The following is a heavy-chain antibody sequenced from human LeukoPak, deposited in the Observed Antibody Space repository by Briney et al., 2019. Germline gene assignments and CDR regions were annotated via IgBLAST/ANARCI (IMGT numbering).Heavy chain of an antibody. V-gene: IGHV4-34*01. CDR2: INHSGST. CDR3: ARVGRRPFDY. J-gene: IGHJ4*02. CDR1: GVSFSGYY. Sequence: PSKTLSLTCAVYGVSFSGYYWSWIRQPPGKGLEWIGEINHSGSTNYNPSLKSRVTISVDTSKNQFSLKLSSVTAADTAVYYCARVGRRPFDYWGQGTLVTVSS.